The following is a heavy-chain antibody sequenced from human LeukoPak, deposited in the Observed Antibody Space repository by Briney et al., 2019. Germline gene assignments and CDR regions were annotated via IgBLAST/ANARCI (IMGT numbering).Heavy chain of an antibody. V-gene: IGHV3-21*01. CDR2: ISSSSSYI. D-gene: IGHD2-8*02. Sequence: GGSLRLSCAASGFTSSSYSMNWVRQAPGKGLEWVSSISSSSSYIYYADSVKGRFTISRDNAKNSLYLQMNSLRAEDTAVYYCATGSPSSRYYFDYWGQGTLVTVSS. J-gene: IGHJ4*02. CDR3: ATGSPSSRYYFDY. CDR1: GFTSSSYS.